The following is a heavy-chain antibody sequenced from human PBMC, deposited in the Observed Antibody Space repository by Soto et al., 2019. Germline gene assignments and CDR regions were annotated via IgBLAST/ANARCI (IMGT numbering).Heavy chain of an antibody. CDR1: GGSISSGSYY. V-gene: IGHV4-31*03. CDR3: ARVNAPNYYDSSGYTDY. CDR2: IYYSGST. J-gene: IGHJ4*02. Sequence: SETLSLTCTVSGGSISSGSYYWSWIRQHPGKGLEWIGYIYYSGSTYYNPSLKSRVTISVDTSKNQFSLKLSSVAAADTAVYYCARVNAPNYYDSSGYTDYWGRGTLVTVSS. D-gene: IGHD3-22*01.